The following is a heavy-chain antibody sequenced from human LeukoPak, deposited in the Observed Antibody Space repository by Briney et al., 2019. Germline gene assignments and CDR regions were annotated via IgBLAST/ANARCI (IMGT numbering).Heavy chain of an antibody. D-gene: IGHD6-13*01. CDR3: ARGRREQQLVVNWFDP. Sequence: GASVKVSCKVSGYTFTDYAMHWVRQAPGQRLEWMGWINAGNGDTKYSQKFQGRVTITRDTSASTAYIEVSSLTSEDTAVYYCARGRREQQLVVNWFDPWGQGTLVTVSS. CDR1: GYTFTDYA. V-gene: IGHV1-3*01. CDR2: INAGNGDT. J-gene: IGHJ5*02.